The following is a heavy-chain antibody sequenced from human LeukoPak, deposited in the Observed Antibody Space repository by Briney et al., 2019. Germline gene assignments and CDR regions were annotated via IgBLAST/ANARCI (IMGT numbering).Heavy chain of an antibody. V-gene: IGHV3-33*01. CDR3: ARDGRGYSSSWYTS. CDR1: GFTFSSYG. D-gene: IGHD6-13*01. J-gene: IGHJ4*02. CDR2: IWYDGSNK. Sequence: GGSLRLSCAASGFTFSSYGMHWVRQAPGKGLEWVAVIWYDGSNKYYADSVKGRFTISRDNSKNTLYLQMNSLRAEDTAVYYCARDGRGYSSSWYTSWGQGTLVTASS.